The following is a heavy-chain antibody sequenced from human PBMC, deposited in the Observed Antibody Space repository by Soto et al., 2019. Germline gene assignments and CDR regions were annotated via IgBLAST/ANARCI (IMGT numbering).Heavy chain of an antibody. J-gene: IGHJ6*02. CDR1: GCTFSSYA. CDR2: IIPIFGTA. V-gene: IGHV1-69*13. D-gene: IGHD6-13*01. Sequence: SVKVSCKASGCTFSSYAISWVRQAPGQGLEWMGGIIPIFGTANYAQKFQGRVTITADESTSTAYMELSSLRSEDTAVYYCATTYRGGFSSSWYNYGMEVWGQGTMVTVSS. CDR3: ATTYRGGFSSSWYNYGMEV.